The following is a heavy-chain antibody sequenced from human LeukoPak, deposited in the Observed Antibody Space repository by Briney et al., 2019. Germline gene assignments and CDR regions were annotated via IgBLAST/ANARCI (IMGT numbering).Heavy chain of an antibody. CDR2: IIPIFGTA. D-gene: IGHD6-19*01. Sequence: ASVKVSCKASGYTFTSYGISWVRQAPGQGLEWMGGIIPIFGTANYAQKFQGRVTITADESTSTAYMELSNLRSEDTAVYYCASHLGYSSGWYDYWGQGTLVTVSS. CDR3: ASHLGYSSGWYDY. CDR1: GYTFTSYG. J-gene: IGHJ4*02. V-gene: IGHV1-69*13.